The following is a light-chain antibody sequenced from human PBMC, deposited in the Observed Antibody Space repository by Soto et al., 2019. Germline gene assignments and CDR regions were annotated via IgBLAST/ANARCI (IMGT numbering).Light chain of an antibody. CDR1: QSVNIY. CDR2: GAS. Sequence: EILMTQSPATLSVSPGERATLSCRASQSVNIYLAWYQQKPGQAPRLLIFGASYRATGIPARFSGSGFGTEFNLTISSLQSEDFAVYFCQQYDDWLRLTFGGGTKVDIK. J-gene: IGKJ4*01. V-gene: IGKV3D-15*01. CDR3: QQYDDWLRLT.